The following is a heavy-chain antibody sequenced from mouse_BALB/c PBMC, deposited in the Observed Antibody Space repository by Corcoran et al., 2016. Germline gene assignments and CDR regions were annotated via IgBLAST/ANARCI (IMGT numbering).Heavy chain of an antibody. CDR2: IFPGDGST. V-gene: IGHV1S56*01. CDR1: GYTFTSYD. CDR3: ARLDDEDYFDY. J-gene: IGHJ2*01. Sequence: VQLQQSGPELVKPGASVKMSCKASGYTFTSYDINWVRQRPEQGLEWIGWIFPGDGSTKYNEKFKGKATLTTDKSSSTAYMQLSRLTSEDSAVYFCARLDDEDYFDYWGQGTTLTVSS. D-gene: IGHD2-12*01.